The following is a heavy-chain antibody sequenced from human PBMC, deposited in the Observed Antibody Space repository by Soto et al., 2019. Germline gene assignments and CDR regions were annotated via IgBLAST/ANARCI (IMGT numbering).Heavy chain of an antibody. CDR1: GGSFSCYY. Sequence: SETLSLTCAVYGGSFSCYYWSWIRQPPGKGLEWIGEINHSGSTNYNPSLKSRVTISVDTSKNQFSLKLSSVTAADTAVYYCARGRAGYTIFGVVTPFDYWGQGTLVTVSS. J-gene: IGHJ4*02. CDR2: INHSGST. CDR3: ARGRAGYTIFGVVTPFDY. V-gene: IGHV4-34*01. D-gene: IGHD3-3*01.